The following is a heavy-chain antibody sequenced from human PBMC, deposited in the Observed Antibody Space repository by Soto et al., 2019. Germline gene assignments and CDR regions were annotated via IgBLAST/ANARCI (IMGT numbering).Heavy chain of an antibody. Sequence: SGTLSLTCTVSGCSINSYYWSWIRQPPGKGLEWIGYIYYSGSTNYNPSLKSRVTISVDTSKNQFSLKLSSVTAADTAVYYCARAYGYYFDYWGQGTLVTVSS. D-gene: IGHD4-17*01. CDR3: ARAYGYYFDY. V-gene: IGHV4-59*01. CDR2: IYYSGST. J-gene: IGHJ4*02. CDR1: GCSINSYY.